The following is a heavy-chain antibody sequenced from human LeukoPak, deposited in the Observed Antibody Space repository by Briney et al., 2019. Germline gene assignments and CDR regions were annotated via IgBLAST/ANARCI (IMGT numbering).Heavy chain of an antibody. V-gene: IGHV3-66*01. CDR1: GFTVSSNY. J-gene: IGHJ3*01. CDR3: ARAPIDSNSWYQAFDL. D-gene: IGHD6-13*01. Sequence: GGSLRLSCAASGFTVSSNYMSWVRQAPGKGLEWVSVIYSGGSTYYADSVKGRFTISRDNSKNTLYLQVNSLRAEDTAVYYCARAPIDSNSWYQAFDLWGQGTMVTVSS. CDR2: IYSGGST.